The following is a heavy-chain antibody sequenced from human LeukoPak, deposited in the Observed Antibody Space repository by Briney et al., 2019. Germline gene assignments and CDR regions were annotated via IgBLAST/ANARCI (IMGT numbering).Heavy chain of an antibody. CDR1: GYSISSGYY. D-gene: IGHD3-16*02. CDR3: ARGVSGIGGVIHPYAFDI. Sequence: PSETLSLTCTVSGYSISSGYYWGWIRQPPGKGLEWIGSIYHSGSTYYNPSLKSRVTISVDTSKNQFSLKLSSVTAADTAVYYCARGVSGIGGVIHPYAFDIWGQGTMVTVSS. CDR2: IYHSGST. V-gene: IGHV4-38-2*02. J-gene: IGHJ3*02.